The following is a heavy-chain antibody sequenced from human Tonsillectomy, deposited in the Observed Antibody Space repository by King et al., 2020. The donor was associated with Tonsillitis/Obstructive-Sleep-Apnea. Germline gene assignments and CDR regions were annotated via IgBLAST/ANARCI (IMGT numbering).Heavy chain of an antibody. J-gene: IGHJ6*03. CDR2: INNDGSNT. CDR3: ARGATYYDVWSGFSPAYYMDV. D-gene: IGHD3-3*01. Sequence: VQLVESGGGLVQPGGSLRLSCAASGFTFSTYWMHWVRQAPGKGLVWVSHINNDGSNTNYADSVKGRFTISRDNPRNTLYLLMNSLRAEDTALYYCARGATYYDVWSGFSPAYYMDVWGKGTTVTVSS. CDR1: GFTFSTYW. V-gene: IGHV3-74*01.